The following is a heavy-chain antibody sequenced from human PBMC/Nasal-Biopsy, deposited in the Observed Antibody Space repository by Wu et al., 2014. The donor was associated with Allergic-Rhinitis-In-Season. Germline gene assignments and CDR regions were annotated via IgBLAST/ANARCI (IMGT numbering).Heavy chain of an antibody. CDR1: GFTFSNYW. CDR3: VREFRMTAVVTDAFDV. J-gene: IGHJ3*01. D-gene: IGHD4-23*01. V-gene: IGHV3-7*03. Sequence: LRLSCAASGFTFSNYWMSWVRQAPGKGLEFVGQIKQDGSDKHYMNSVKGRFTISRDNAKNSLYLQMNSLRAEDTAVYYCVREFRMTAVVTDAFDVWGQGTTVTVSS. CDR2: IKQDGSDK.